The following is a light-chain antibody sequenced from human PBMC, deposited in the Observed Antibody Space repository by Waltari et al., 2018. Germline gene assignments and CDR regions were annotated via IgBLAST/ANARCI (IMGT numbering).Light chain of an antibody. V-gene: IGLV2-14*03. CDR1: SDEVGFTNY. Sequence: QFALTQPASVSGSPGQSITISCTGTSDEVGFTNYVSWYQEYQGKAPKLIMYDVSHRPSGVSNRFSGSKSGNTAFLTISGLQAEDEADYYCCSYTTISTWVFGGGTKLTV. CDR3: CSYTTISTWV. J-gene: IGLJ3*02. CDR2: DVS.